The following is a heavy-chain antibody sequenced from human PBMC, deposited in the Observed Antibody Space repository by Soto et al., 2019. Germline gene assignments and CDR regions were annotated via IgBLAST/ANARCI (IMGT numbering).Heavy chain of an antibody. CDR2: INPSGGST. CDR3: ARDPTPDCSSTSCYSYYFDY. J-gene: IGHJ4*02. Sequence: SVKVSCKASGYTFTSYYMHWVRQAPGQGLEWMGIINPSGGSTSYAQKFQGRVTMTRDTSTSTVYMELSSLRSEDTAVYYCARDPTPDCSSTSCYSYYFDYWGQGTLVTVS. CDR1: GYTFTSYY. D-gene: IGHD2-2*01. V-gene: IGHV1-46*03.